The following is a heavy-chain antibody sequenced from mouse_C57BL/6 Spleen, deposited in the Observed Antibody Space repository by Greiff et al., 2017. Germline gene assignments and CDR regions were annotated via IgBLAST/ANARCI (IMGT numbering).Heavy chain of an antibody. CDR3: ARHGGLITTYYFGY. CDR1: GFTFSSYG. J-gene: IGHJ2*01. V-gene: IGHV5-6*01. Sequence: EVKLVESGGDLVKPGGSLTLSCAASGFTFSSYGMSWVRQTPDKRLEWVATISSGGSYTYYPDSVKGRFTRSRDNAKKTLYLQMSSLKSEDTAMYYCARHGGLITTYYFGYWGQGTTLTVSS. D-gene: IGHD2-4*01. CDR2: ISSGGSYT.